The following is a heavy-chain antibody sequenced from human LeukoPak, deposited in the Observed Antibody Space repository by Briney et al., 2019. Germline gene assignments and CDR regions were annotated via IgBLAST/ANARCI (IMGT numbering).Heavy chain of an antibody. Sequence: GGSLRLSCAGSGFTFSSYSMNWVRQAPGKGLEWVSSISSSSSYIYYADSVKGRFTISRDNAKNSLYLQMNSLGAEDTAVYYCVREGVSSSWNNWYFDLWGRGTLVTVSS. CDR2: ISSSSSYI. V-gene: IGHV3-21*01. CDR3: VREGVSSSWNNWYFDL. CDR1: GFTFSSYS. J-gene: IGHJ2*01. D-gene: IGHD6-13*01.